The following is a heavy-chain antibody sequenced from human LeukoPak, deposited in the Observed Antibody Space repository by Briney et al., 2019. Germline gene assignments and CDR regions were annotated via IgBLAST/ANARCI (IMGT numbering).Heavy chain of an antibody. V-gene: IGHV3-7*01. J-gene: IGHJ4*02. Sequence: XEXXAKIKQDGSEKYYVDSVKGRFTISRDNAKNSLYLQMNSLRAEDTAVYYCARGGYYYGSGSYYTWGQGTLVTVSS. CDR2: IKQDGSEK. CDR3: ARGGYYYGSGSYYT. D-gene: IGHD3-10*01.